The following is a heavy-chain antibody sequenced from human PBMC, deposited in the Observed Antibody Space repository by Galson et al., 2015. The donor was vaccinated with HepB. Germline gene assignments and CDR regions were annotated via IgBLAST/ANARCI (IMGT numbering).Heavy chain of an antibody. CDR3: AKEGGCSSGSCYNPLDYYYYMDV. D-gene: IGHD2-15*01. J-gene: IGHJ6*03. CDR1: GFTVSDSY. CDR2: ISYDGSNK. Sequence: SLRLSCAASGFTVSDSYMSWVRQAPGKGLEWVAVISYDGSNKYYADSVKGRFTISRDNSKNTLYLQMNSLRAEDTAVYYCAKEGGCSSGSCYNPLDYYYYMDVWGKGTTVTVSS. V-gene: IGHV3-30*18.